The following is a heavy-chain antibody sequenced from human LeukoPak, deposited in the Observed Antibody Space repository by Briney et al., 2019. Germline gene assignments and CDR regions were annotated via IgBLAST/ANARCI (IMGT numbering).Heavy chain of an antibody. CDR1: VYTFTNYH. Sequence: ASVTVSCKASVYTFTNYHINWVRQATGQGLDWMGWMNPNNCDSGYAQKFQGRATITRDTSITTSYTELRSLRSDDTAVYFCARTTSFTASGYDYWGQGTLVTVSS. CDR2: MNPNNCDS. CDR3: ARTTSFTASGYDY. J-gene: IGHJ4*02. D-gene: IGHD6-25*01. V-gene: IGHV1-8*03.